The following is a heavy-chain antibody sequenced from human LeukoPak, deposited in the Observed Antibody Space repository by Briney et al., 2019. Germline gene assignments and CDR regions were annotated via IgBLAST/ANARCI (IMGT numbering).Heavy chain of an antibody. V-gene: IGHV3-13*05. Sequence: GGSLRLSCAASGFTFSSYDMHWVRQATGKGLDGVSAIGTAGDPYYPGSVKGRFTISRENAKNSLYLQMNSLRAGDTAVYYCARADRGYSYGYGMDVWGKGTTVTVSS. CDR3: ARADRGYSYGYGMDV. CDR1: GFTFSSYD. D-gene: IGHD5-18*01. J-gene: IGHJ6*04. CDR2: IGTAGDP.